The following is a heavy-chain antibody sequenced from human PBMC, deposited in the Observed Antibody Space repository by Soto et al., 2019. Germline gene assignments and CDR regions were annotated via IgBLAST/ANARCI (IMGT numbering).Heavy chain of an antibody. J-gene: IGHJ6*02. D-gene: IGHD2-15*01. Sequence: QVQLVQSGAEVKKPGSSVKVSCKASGGAFSDYAFSWVRQAPGQGLEWLGGIMPIFRAPDYAQKFQGRVPITAAEFTRTAYMEMNSLRSEYTAVYYCASWLKGPDIGNYYYGMDVWGQGTTVTVS. CDR2: IMPIFRAP. V-gene: IGHV1-69*12. CDR1: GGAFSDYA. CDR3: ASWLKGPDIGNYYYGMDV.